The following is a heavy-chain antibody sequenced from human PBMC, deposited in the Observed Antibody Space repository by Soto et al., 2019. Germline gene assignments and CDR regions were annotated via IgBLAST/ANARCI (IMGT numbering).Heavy chain of an antibody. Sequence: ASVKVSCKASGYTFTSYYMHWVRQAPGQGLEWMGIINPSGGSTSYAQKFQGRVTMTRDTSTSTVYMELSSLRSEDTAVYYCARVIYVSRQSYGMDVWGQGTTVTVSS. V-gene: IGHV1-46*01. CDR2: INPSGGST. J-gene: IGHJ6*02. CDR1: GYTFTSYY. D-gene: IGHD3-10*02. CDR3: ARVIYVSRQSYGMDV.